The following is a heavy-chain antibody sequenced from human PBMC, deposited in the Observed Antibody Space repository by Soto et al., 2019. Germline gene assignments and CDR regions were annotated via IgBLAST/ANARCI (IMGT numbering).Heavy chain of an antibody. D-gene: IGHD5-12*01. V-gene: IGHV3-13*04. CDR2: IGIVGDT. CDR1: GFTFSRYD. CDR3: ARVLYGFSGFEDYFDY. Sequence: PGGSLRLSCAASGFTFSRYDMHWVRQVMGKGLEWVSGIGIVGDTYYRDSVKGRFTISRENAKNSLYLQMNSLRAGDTAVYYCARVLYGFSGFEDYFDYWGQGALVTVSS. J-gene: IGHJ4*02.